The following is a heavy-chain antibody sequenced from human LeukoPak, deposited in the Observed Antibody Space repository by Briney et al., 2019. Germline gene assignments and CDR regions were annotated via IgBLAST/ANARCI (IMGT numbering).Heavy chain of an antibody. J-gene: IGHJ4*02. Sequence: KPSETLSLTCAVYGGSFSGYYWSWIRQPPGKGLEWIGEINHSGSTNYNPSLKSRVTISVDTSKNQFSLKLSSVTAADTAVYYCAGSGGFSSWVDHWGQGTLVTVSS. CDR3: AGSGGFSSWVDH. CDR2: INHSGST. D-gene: IGHD6-13*01. CDR1: GGSFSGYY. V-gene: IGHV4-34*01.